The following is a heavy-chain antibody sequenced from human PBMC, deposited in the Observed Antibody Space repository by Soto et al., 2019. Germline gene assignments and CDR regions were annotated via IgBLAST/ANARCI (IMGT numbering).Heavy chain of an antibody. J-gene: IGHJ6*02. Sequence: PGSSLRGSCAALGFTFSSNGMNWVRQAPGKGLEWVAVIWYDGSNKYYADSVKGRFTISRDNSKNTLYLQMNSLRAEDTAVYYCARSGSGYDPYYYYGMDVWGQGTTVTVSS. CDR2: IWYDGSNK. CDR1: GFTFSSNG. V-gene: IGHV3-33*01. CDR3: ARSGSGYDPYYYYGMDV. D-gene: IGHD5-12*01.